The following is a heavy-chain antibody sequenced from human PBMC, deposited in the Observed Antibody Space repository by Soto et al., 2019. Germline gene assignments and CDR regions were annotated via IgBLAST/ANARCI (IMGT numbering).Heavy chain of an antibody. CDR1: GYSFTSYW. CDR2: IYPGDSDT. V-gene: IGHV5-51*01. Sequence: GESLKISCKGSGYSFTSYWIGWVRQMPGKGLEWMGIIYPGDSDTRYSPSFQGQVTISADKSISTAYLQWSSLKASDTAMYYCARLSIGESGAGSFDYWGQGTLVTVSS. CDR3: ARLSIGESGAGSFDY. D-gene: IGHD3-10*01. J-gene: IGHJ4*02.